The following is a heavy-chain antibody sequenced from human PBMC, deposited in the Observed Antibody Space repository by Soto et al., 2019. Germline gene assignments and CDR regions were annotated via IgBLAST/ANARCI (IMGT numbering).Heavy chain of an antibody. D-gene: IGHD6-13*01. Sequence: GGSLRLSCAASGFTFSSYGMHWVRQAPGKGLEWVAVISYDGSNKYYADSVKGRFTISRDNSKNTLYLQMNSLRAEDTAVYYCAKGKWQLAYYYGMDVWGQGTTVTVSS. CDR3: AKGKWQLAYYYGMDV. J-gene: IGHJ6*02. CDR2: ISYDGSNK. V-gene: IGHV3-30*18. CDR1: GFTFSSYG.